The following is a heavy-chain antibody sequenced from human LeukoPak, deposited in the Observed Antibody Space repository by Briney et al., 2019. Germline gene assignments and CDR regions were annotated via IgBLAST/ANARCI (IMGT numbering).Heavy chain of an antibody. CDR3: ARGYTYYGSGSPPGDV. CDR1: GGSFSGYY. J-gene: IGHJ6*04. CDR2: IDHSGST. D-gene: IGHD3-10*01. Sequence: SETLSLTCAVYGGSFSGYYWSWIRHPPGRGLEWIAEIDHSGSTHYNPSLKSRFIISVDMSQHQVSLRLNSLTAADTAVYYCARGYTYYGSGSPPGDVWGNGTSVIVSS. V-gene: IGHV4-34*01.